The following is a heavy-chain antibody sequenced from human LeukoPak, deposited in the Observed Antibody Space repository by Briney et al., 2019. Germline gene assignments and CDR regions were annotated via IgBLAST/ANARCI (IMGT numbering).Heavy chain of an antibody. CDR1: GGSFSGYY. D-gene: IGHD2-15*01. V-gene: IGHV4-34*01. J-gene: IGHJ2*01. CDR3: ARRIALRYWYFDL. Sequence: PSETLSLTCAVYGGSFSGYYWSWIRQPPGKGLEWIGEINHSGSTNYNPSLKSRVTISVDTSKNQFSLKLSSVTAADTAVYYCARRIALRYWYFDLWGRGTLVTVSS. CDR2: INHSGST.